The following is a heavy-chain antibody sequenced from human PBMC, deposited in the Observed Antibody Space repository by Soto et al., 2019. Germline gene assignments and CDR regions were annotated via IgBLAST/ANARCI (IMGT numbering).Heavy chain of an antibody. Sequence: EVQLVESGGGLVKPGGSLRLSCAASGFTFSSYSMNWVRQAPGKGLEWVSSISSSSSYIYYADSVKGRFTISRDNAKNSLYLQMNRRRADDTAVYYCARVFRPVRRRGNWFDPWGQGTLVTVSS. V-gene: IGHV3-21*01. D-gene: IGHD4-17*01. CDR1: GFTFSSYS. CDR2: ISSSSSYI. J-gene: IGHJ5*02. CDR3: ARVFRPVRRRGNWFDP.